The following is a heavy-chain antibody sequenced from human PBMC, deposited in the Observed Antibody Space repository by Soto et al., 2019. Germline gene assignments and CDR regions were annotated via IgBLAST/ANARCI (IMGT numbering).Heavy chain of an antibody. J-gene: IGHJ3*02. V-gene: IGHV3-33*01. CDR2: IWANGIKK. Sequence: GSLRLSCAASGXPFTTYGMHWVRQAPGKGLELVAVIWANGIKKYYADSVSGRFTISRDDYNNTLDLQMNSMRAEDKALYYCVRERGPFDAFDIWGQGTMVTVSS. CDR1: GXPFTTYG. CDR3: VRERGPFDAFDI.